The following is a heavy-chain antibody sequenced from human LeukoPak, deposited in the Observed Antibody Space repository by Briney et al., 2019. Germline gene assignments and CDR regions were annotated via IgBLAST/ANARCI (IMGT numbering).Heavy chain of an antibody. CDR2: ISFNSDYI. D-gene: IGHD1-26*01. CDR1: GFTFDAYA. Sequence: PGGSLRLSCAAFGFTFDAYAMHWVRQAPGKGLEWVSNISFNSDYIDYADSVKGRFTISRDNAKNSLYLQMNSLRAEDTAFYYCTKDNSGSSNWYFDLWGRGTLVTVSS. V-gene: IGHV3-9*01. J-gene: IGHJ2*01. CDR3: TKDNSGSSNWYFDL.